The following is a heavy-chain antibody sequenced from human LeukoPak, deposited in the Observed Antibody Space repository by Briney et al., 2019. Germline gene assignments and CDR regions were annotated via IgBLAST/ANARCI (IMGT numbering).Heavy chain of an antibody. V-gene: IGHV3-20*04. CDR1: GFTFDDYG. D-gene: IGHD6-13*01. CDR2: SNWNGGST. CDR3: ARKGIASPTADFDY. Sequence: GGSLRLSCAASGFTFDDYGMSWVGQAPGKGLDWVSGSNWNGGSTVSADSVKGGFTISRDTDKNSLYLQMNSLRAEDTDLYYCARKGIASPTADFDYWGQGALVTVSS. J-gene: IGHJ4*02.